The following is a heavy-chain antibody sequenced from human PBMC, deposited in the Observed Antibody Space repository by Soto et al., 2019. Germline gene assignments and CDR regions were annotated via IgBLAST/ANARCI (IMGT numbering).Heavy chain of an antibody. CDR2: ISDDGEKR. Sequence: GGSLRLSCVGSGFTFSNYGMHWVRQPPGKGLEWVALISDDGEKRYYADSVRGRLIISRDNSKDKLYLQMNSLGPDDTAVYFCAKARVRIVGANSFDYWGQGTPDTVSS. J-gene: IGHJ4*02. CDR1: GFTFSNYG. D-gene: IGHD3-3*01. V-gene: IGHV3-30*18. CDR3: AKARVRIVGANSFDY.